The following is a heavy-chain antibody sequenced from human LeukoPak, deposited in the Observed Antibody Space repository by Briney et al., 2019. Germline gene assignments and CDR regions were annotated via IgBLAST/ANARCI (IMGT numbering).Heavy chain of an antibody. CDR3: ARVGDCSRDSCPKKFDS. D-gene: IGHD2-15*01. Sequence: PGGSLRLSCAASGFTVSSNYMSWVRQAPGKGLEWVAVIYNGDDAYYADSVNGRFTISRDNSKNTLYLQIHSLRVEDTAVYYCARVGDCSRDSCPKKFDSWGQGTLVTVSS. CDR2: IYNGDDA. J-gene: IGHJ4*02. V-gene: IGHV3-53*01. CDR1: GFTVSSNY.